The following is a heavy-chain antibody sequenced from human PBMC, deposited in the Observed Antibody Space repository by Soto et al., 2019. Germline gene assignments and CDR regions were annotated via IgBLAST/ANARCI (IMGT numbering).Heavy chain of an antibody. CDR1: WYNFISYH. CDR2: INPFDGSA. V-gene: IGHV1-46*04. CDR3: ARDYLSSKPSLSYFDY. J-gene: IGHJ4*02. Sequence: GGPVEVSFKAAWYNFISYHIHLGGQGPGQGLEWMGFINPFDGSATHAQKLQGRLIMTRDKSTSTVYMELSSLRSEDAAVYYCARDYLSSKPSLSYFDYWGQGALVTVSS. D-gene: IGHD4-4*01.